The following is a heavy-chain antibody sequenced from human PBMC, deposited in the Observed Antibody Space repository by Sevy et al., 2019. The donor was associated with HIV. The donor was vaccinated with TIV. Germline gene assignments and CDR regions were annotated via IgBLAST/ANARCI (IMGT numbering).Heavy chain of an antibody. CDR2: ISAYDGNT. CDR3: ARGRGCSGGSCYSRWEYYYYYMDV. D-gene: IGHD2-15*01. CDR1: GYTFTSYG. J-gene: IGHJ6*03. Sequence: ASVKVSCKASGYTFTSYGISWVRQAPGQGLEWMGWISAYDGNTNYAQKLQGRVTMTTDTSTSTAYMELRSLRSDDTAVYYCARGRGCSGGSCYSRWEYYYYYMDVWGKWTTVTVSS. V-gene: IGHV1-18*04.